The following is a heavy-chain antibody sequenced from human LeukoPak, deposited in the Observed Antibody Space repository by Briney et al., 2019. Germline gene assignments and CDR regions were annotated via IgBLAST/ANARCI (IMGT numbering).Heavy chain of an antibody. D-gene: IGHD7-27*01. V-gene: IGHV6-1*01. CDR1: GDGVSSNSAA. J-gene: IGHJ4*02. Sequence: SGPGLVNPSQTLSLTRAISGDGVSSNSAAWNWIRQSPSRGLEWLGRTYYRSKWYNDYAVSVKSRITFNPDTSKNHFSLQLNSVTPEVTAVYYCARSLAGPLDYWGQGTLVTVSS. CDR3: ARSLAGPLDY. CDR2: TYYRSKWYN.